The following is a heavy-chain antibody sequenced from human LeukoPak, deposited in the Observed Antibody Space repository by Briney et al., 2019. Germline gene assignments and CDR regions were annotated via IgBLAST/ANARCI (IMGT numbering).Heavy chain of an antibody. V-gene: IGHV1-2*02. D-gene: IGHD3-22*01. Sequence: ASVKVSCKASGYTFTDYYMHWLRQAPGQGLEWMGWIKPNSDGRNYAQKFQGRVTMTRDTSISTAYMELSRLTSDDTAVYYCARDGHDSSGYYPDYWGQGTRVTVSS. J-gene: IGHJ4*02. CDR3: ARDGHDSSGYYPDY. CDR1: GYTFTDYY. CDR2: IKPNSDGR.